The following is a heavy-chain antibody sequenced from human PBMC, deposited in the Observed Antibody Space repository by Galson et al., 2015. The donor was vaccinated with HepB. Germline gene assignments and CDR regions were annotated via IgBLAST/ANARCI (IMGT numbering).Heavy chain of an antibody. J-gene: IGHJ4*02. CDR1: GYTFTSYG. V-gene: IGHV1-18*01. D-gene: IGHD4-23*01. Sequence: SVKVSCKASGYTFTSYGISWVRQAPGQGLEWMGWISAYNGNTNYAQKLQGRVTMTRDASTSTAYMELSSLRSDDTAVYYCARGRTTVVAAVLAEGIDYWGQGTLVTVSS. CDR3: ARGRTTVVAAVLAEGIDY. CDR2: ISAYNGNT.